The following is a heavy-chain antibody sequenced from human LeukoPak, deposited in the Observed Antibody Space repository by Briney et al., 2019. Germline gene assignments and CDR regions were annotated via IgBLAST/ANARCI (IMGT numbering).Heavy chain of an antibody. J-gene: IGHJ4*02. CDR2: INPSGGST. V-gene: IGHV1-46*01. Sequence: ASVKFSCKASGYTFTSYYMHWVRQAPGQGLEWMGIINPSGGSTSYAQKFQGRVTMTRDTSTSTVYMELSSLRSEDTAVYYCARDLGKGSSGYYYYFDYWGQGTLVTVSS. CDR1: GYTFTSYY. CDR3: ARDLGKGSSGYYYYFDY. D-gene: IGHD3-22*01.